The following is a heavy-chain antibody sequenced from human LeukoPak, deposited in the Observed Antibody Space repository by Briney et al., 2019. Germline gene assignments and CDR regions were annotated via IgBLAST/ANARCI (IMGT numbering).Heavy chain of an antibody. CDR1: GLTFSSYA. D-gene: IGHD3-10*01. CDR2: ISYDGSNK. CDR3: ASLSHGSGSYYDQAFQH. V-gene: IGHV3-30-3*01. Sequence: GGSLRLSCAASGLTFSSYAMHWVRQAPGKGLEWVAVISYDGSNKYYADSVKGRFTISRDNSKNTLYLQMNSLRAEDTAVYYCASLSHGSGSYYDQAFQHWGQGTLVTVSS. J-gene: IGHJ1*01.